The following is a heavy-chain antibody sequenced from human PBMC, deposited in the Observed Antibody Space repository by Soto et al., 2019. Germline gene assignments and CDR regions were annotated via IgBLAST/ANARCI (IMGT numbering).Heavy chain of an antibody. V-gene: IGHV3-53*04. CDR2: IYSGGST. CDR3: ARGSIAARSWGRDYYYMDV. Sequence: EVQLVESGGGLVQPGGSLRLSCAASGFTVSSNYMSWVRQAPGKGLEWVSVIYSGGSTYYADSVKGRFTISRHNSKNTLYLQMNSLRAEDTAVYYWARGSIAARSWGRDYYYMDVWGKGTTVTVSS. J-gene: IGHJ6*03. D-gene: IGHD6-6*01. CDR1: GFTVSSNY.